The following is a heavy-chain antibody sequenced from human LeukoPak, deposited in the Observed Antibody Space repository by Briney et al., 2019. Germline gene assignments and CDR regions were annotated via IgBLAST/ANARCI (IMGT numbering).Heavy chain of an antibody. CDR3: AGGYSYGSTYYYMDV. V-gene: IGHV4-38-2*02. Sequence: PSETLSLTCTVSGYSISSGYYWGWIRQPPGKGLEWIGSMYHSGSTYYNPSLQSPVTISVDTSKNQFSLKLSSVTAADTAVYYCAGGYSYGSTYYYMDVWGKGTTVTISS. D-gene: IGHD5-18*01. CDR1: GYSISSGYY. CDR2: MYHSGST. J-gene: IGHJ6*03.